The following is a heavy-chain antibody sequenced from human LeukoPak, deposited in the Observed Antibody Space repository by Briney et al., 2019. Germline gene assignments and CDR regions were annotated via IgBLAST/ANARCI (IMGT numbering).Heavy chain of an antibody. CDR1: GYTFTSYY. V-gene: IGHV1-46*01. CDR2: INPSGCST. J-gene: IGHJ5*02. Sequence: ASVKVSCKASGYTFTSYYMHWVRQAPGQGLEWMGIINPSGCSTSYAQKFQGRVTMTRDMSTSTVYMELSSLRSEDTAVYYCARKGQNYGSGSYYTVNWFDPWGQGTLVTVSS. CDR3: ARKGQNYGSGSYYTVNWFDP. D-gene: IGHD3-10*01.